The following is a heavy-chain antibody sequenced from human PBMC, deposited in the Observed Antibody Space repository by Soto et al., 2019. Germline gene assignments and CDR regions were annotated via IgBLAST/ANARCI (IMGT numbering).Heavy chain of an antibody. CDR2: ISYDGSNK. CDR3: ARTSPGYDILTTGWFDP. V-gene: IGHV3-30-3*01. J-gene: IGHJ5*02. CDR1: GFTFSSYA. Sequence: GGSLRLSCAASGFTFSSYAMHWVRQAPGKGLEWVAVISYDGSNKYYAGSVKGRFTISRDNSKNTLYLQMNSLRAEDTAVYYCARTSPGYDILTTGWFDPWGQGTLVTVSS. D-gene: IGHD3-9*01.